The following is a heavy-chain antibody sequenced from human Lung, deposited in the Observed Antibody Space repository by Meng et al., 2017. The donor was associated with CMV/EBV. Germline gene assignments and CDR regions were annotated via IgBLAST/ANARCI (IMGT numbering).Heavy chain of an antibody. V-gene: IGHV4-4*02. CDR1: GVSISSNIR. D-gene: IGHD1-26*01. CDR2: IDDSGST. J-gene: IGHJ4*02. CDR3: ARGKQDAWELLAY. Sequence: QGRLEESGPGLVKPSGPLSLTCGVSGVSISSNIRWTWVRQPPGKGLEWIGDIDDSGSTNYNPSLNSRISISLDKSKNHFSLKVNSVTAADTAVYYCARGKQDAWELLAYWGQGALVTVSS.